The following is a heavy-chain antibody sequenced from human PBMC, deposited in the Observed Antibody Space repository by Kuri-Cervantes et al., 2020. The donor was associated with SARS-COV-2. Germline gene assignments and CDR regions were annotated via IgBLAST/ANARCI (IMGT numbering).Heavy chain of an antibody. CDR2: ISYDGSNK. Sequence: GESLKISCAAPGFTCSSYAMHWVRQAPGKGLEWVAVISYDGSNKYYADSVKGRFTISRDNSKNTLYLQMNSMRAEDMALYYCAKDGIVVVPAAKEGYYYYYMDVWGKGTTVTVSS. D-gene: IGHD2-2*01. V-gene: IGHV3-30-3*01. CDR1: GFTCSSYA. CDR3: AKDGIVVVPAAKEGYYYYYMDV. J-gene: IGHJ6*03.